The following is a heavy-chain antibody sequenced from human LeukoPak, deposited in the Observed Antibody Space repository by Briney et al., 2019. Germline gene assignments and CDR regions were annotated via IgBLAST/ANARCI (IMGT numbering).Heavy chain of an antibody. Sequence: GGSLRLSCAASGFTVSSNYMSWVRQAPGKGLEWVSVIYSGGSTYYADSVKGRFTISRDNSKNTLYLQMNSLRAEDTAVYYCAKSEGIAAAGTFDYWGQGTLVTVSS. CDR1: GFTVSSNY. V-gene: IGHV3-53*01. J-gene: IGHJ4*02. CDR2: IYSGGST. D-gene: IGHD6-13*01. CDR3: AKSEGIAAAGTFDY.